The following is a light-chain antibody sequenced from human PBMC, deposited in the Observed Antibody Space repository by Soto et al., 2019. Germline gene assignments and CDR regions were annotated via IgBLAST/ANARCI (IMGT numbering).Light chain of an antibody. Sequence: EIVLTQSPGTLSLSPGERATLSCRASQTISSSFLAWYQHKPGQAPRLLIYRASRRAPGIPDRFSGSGSWSDFTRTISRLEPEDFAVYYCHQFGSSPLDTFGPGTKVEIK. J-gene: IGKJ3*01. CDR1: QTISSSF. CDR3: HQFGSSPLDT. CDR2: RAS. V-gene: IGKV3-20*01.